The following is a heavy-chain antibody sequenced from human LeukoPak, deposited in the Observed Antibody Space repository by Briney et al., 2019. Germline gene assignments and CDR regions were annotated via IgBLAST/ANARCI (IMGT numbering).Heavy chain of an antibody. V-gene: IGHV3-33*01. CDR2: IWYDGSNK. CDR1: GFSFRNYG. Sequence: GTSLRLSCAASGFSFRNYGIHWVRQAPGKGLEWVAIIWYDGSNKYYGDSGKGRFTISRDNSKNTAYLQMNSPRGEDTALYYCAREGSSTIYFGSGTHSGGAFDIWGQGTMVTGSS. CDR3: AREGSSTIYFGSGTHSGGAFDI. D-gene: IGHD3-10*01. J-gene: IGHJ3*02.